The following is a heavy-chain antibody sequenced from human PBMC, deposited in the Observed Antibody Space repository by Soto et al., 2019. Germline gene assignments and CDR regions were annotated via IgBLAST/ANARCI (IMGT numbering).Heavy chain of an antibody. Sequence: QVQLVQSGAEVKKPGSSVKVSCKASGGTFSSYAISWLRQAPGQGLEWMGGVIPLFGTANYAKKLQGRVTINADESTGTVYMELGSLRSEDSVVYYCARDSRYCRGGSCYVLPAIDYWGQGTLVTVSS. V-gene: IGHV1-69*12. D-gene: IGHD2-15*01. CDR2: VIPLFGTA. CDR3: ARDSRYCRGGSCYVLPAIDY. CDR1: GGTFSSYA. J-gene: IGHJ4*02.